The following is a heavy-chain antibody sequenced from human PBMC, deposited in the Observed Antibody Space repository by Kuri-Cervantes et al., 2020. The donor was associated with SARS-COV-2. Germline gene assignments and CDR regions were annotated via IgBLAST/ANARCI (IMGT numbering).Heavy chain of an antibody. CDR3: ARDIGDWNPDGYDI. CDR1: GYTFTNND. Sequence: ASAKITCNASGYTFTNNDVNWLRQASGQGLEWMGWMNTDTGNAGYAQKFQGRVTMTRITSIRKAYMELSNLRFEDSTVYYCARDIGDWNPDGYDIWGQGTMVTVSS. D-gene: IGHD1-1*01. V-gene: IGHV1-8*02. J-gene: IGHJ3*02. CDR2: MNTDTGNA.